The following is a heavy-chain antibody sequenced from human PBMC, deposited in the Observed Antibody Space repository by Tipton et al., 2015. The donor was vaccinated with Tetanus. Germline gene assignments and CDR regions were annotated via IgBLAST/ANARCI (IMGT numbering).Heavy chain of an antibody. J-gene: IGHJ4*02. CDR3: SRGRAVAGRTPLDY. CDR2: MNPNSGNT. Sequence: QSGPEVKKPGASVKVSCKASGYTFTSYDINWVRQATGQGLEWMGWMNPNSGNTGYAQKFQGRVTMTRNTSISTAYMELSSLGSEDTAVYYWSRGRAVAGRTPLDYWGRGTLVTVSP. D-gene: IGHD6-19*01. CDR1: GYTFTSYD. V-gene: IGHV1-8*01.